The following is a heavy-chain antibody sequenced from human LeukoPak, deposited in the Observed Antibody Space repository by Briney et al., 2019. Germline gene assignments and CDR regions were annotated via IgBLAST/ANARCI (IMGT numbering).Heavy chain of an antibody. J-gene: IGHJ4*02. V-gene: IGHV3-21*01. Sequence: GGSLRLSCAASGFTFTSYSMNWVRQAPGKGLEWVSSISDSSSYIYYADSVKGRFTISRDNAKNSLYLQMNSLRAEDTAVYHCARSSVLVLAANSDYWGQGTLVTVSS. CDR1: GFTFTSYS. CDR3: ARSSVLVLAANSDY. CDR2: ISDSSSYI. D-gene: IGHD2-15*01.